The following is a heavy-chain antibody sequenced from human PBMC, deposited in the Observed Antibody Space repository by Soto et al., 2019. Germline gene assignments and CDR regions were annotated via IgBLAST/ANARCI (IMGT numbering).Heavy chain of an antibody. D-gene: IGHD2-15*01. V-gene: IGHV1-24*01. Sequence: QVQLVQSGAEVKKPGASVKVSCKVSGYTLTELSMHWVRQAPGKGLEWMGGFDPEDGETIYAQKFQGRVTMTEDTSTDTAYMELSSLRSEDTAVYYCATLSRLVVVVAATDHYNDAFDIWGQGTMVTVSS. CDR1: GYTLTELS. CDR2: FDPEDGET. J-gene: IGHJ3*02. CDR3: ATLSRLVVVVAATDHYNDAFDI.